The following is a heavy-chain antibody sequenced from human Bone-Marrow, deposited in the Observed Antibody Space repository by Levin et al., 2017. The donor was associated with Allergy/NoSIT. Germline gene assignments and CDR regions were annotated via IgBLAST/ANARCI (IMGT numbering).Heavy chain of an antibody. CDR2: INAGNGNT. CDR1: GYTFSSYA. V-gene: IGHV1-3*01. J-gene: IGHJ4*02. Sequence: GESLKISCKASGYTFSSYAIHWVRQAPGQRPEWMGWINAGNGNTKYSQKFQARVTITTDRSASTVSMELRSLRSEDTAVYFCARGGFYGSYYNLDSWGQGTLLTVSS. D-gene: IGHD3-10*01. CDR3: ARGGFYGSYYNLDS.